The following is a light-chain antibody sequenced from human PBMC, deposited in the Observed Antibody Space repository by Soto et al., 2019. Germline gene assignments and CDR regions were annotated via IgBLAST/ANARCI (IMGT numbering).Light chain of an antibody. CDR3: KQSNSLTYT. Sequence: DIQMTQSPSSLSASVGDRVTITCRASQGIRNYLAWFQQKPGKAPKSLIFAAFTLQNGVPSKFSGSGSGTDFTLTISSLQPEDSATYFCKQSNSLTYTFGQGTKLAIQ. CDR1: QGIRNY. CDR2: AAF. J-gene: IGKJ2*01. V-gene: IGKV1-16*02.